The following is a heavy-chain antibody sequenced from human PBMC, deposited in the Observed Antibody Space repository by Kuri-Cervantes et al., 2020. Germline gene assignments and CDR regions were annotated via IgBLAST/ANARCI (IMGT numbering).Heavy chain of an antibody. Sequence: SETLSLTCAVHGGSFSGYYWRWIRQPPGKGLEWIGEINHSGSTNYNPSLKSRVTISVDTSKNQFSLKLSSVTAADTAVYYCATLHDAYSSSWYGYYYCGMDVWGQGTTVTVSS. CDR3: ATLHDAYSSSWYGYYYCGMDV. CDR2: INHSGST. J-gene: IGHJ6*02. V-gene: IGHV4-34*01. CDR1: GGSFSGYY. D-gene: IGHD6-13*01.